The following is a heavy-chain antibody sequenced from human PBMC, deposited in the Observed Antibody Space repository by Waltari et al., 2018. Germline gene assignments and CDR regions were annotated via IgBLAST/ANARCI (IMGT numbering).Heavy chain of an antibody. CDR1: GYTFTGYY. J-gene: IGHJ4*02. D-gene: IGHD4-4*01. CDR3: ARSMTTVTWSYFDY. CDR2: INPNSGGT. V-gene: IGHV1-2*06. Sequence: QVQLVQSGAEVKKPGASVKVSCKASGYTFTGYYMHWVRQAPGQGLEWMGRINPNSGGTNYAQKVQGRVTMTRDTSISTAYMELSRLRSDDTAVYYCARSMTTVTWSYFDYWGQGTLVTVSS.